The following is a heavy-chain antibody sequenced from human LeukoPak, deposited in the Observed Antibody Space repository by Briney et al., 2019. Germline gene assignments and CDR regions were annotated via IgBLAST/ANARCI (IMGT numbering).Heavy chain of an antibody. J-gene: IGHJ6*03. V-gene: IGHV4-59*11. CDR1: GGSISSHY. CDR2: IYYSGST. D-gene: IGHD6-6*01. CDR3: ARALSSIAARPGSYYYYYMDV. Sequence: PSETLSLTCIVSGGSISSHYWSWIRQPPGKGLEWIGYIYYSGSTNYNPSLKSRVTISVGTSKNQFSLKLSSVTATDTAVYYCARALSSIAARPGSYYYYYMDVWGKGITVTVSS.